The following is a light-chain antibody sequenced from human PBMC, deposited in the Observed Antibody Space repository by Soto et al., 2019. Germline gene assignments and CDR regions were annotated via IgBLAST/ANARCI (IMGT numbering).Light chain of an antibody. CDR1: SSNIGADSD. V-gene: IGLV1-40*01. CDR2: GNI. J-gene: IGLJ3*02. Sequence: QAVLTQPPSVSGAPGQRVTISCTGSSSNIGADSDVHWYQQLPGAAPRLLIYGNINRPSGVPDRFSASKSGTSASLAITGLQAGDEADYYCQSYDTSLSGVVFGGGTKLTVL. CDR3: QSYDTSLSGVV.